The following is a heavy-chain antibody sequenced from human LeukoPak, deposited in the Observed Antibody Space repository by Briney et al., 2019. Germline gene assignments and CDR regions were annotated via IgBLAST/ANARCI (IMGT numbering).Heavy chain of an antibody. V-gene: IGHV4-34*01. CDR3: ARVGEAIFGVVINLFDN. CDR2: INHSGST. J-gene: IGHJ4*02. Sequence: PSETLSLTCAVYGGSFSGYYWSWIRQPPGKGLEWIGEINHSGSTNYNPSLKSRVTISVDTSKNQFSLKLSSVTAADTAVYYCARVGEAIFGVVINLFDNWGQGTLVTVSS. CDR1: GGSFSGYY. D-gene: IGHD3-3*01.